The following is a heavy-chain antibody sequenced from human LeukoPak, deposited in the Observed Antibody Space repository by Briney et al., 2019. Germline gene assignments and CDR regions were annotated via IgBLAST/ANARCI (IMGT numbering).Heavy chain of an antibody. D-gene: IGHD2-2*01. CDR1: GYTFTSYA. J-gene: IGHJ4*02. CDR2: INAGNGNT. V-gene: IGHV1-3*01. CDR3: ARGGIVVVPAGGPFDY. Sequence: ASVKASCKASGYTFTSYAMHWVRQAPGQRLEWMGWINAGNGNTKYSQKFQGRVTITRDTSASTAYMELSSLRSEDTAVYYCARGGIVVVPAGGPFDYWGQGTLVTVSS.